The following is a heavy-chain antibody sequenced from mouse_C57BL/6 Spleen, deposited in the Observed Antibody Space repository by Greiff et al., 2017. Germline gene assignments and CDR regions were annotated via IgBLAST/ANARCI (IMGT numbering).Heavy chain of an antibody. CDR1: GYSFTDYN. D-gene: IGHD4-1*01. J-gene: IGHJ1*03. V-gene: IGHV1-39*01. CDR3: ARFGLTGSYWYVDV. Sequence: EVQLQESGPELVKPGASVKISCKASGYSFTDYNMNWVKQSNGKSLEWIGVINPNYGTTSYNQKFKGKATLTVDQSSSTAYMQLNSLTSEDSAVYYCARFGLTGSYWYVDVWGTGTTVTVSS. CDR2: INPNYGTT.